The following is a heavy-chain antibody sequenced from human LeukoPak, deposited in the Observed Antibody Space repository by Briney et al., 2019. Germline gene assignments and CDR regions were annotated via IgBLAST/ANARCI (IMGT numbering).Heavy chain of an antibody. V-gene: IGHV3-23*01. Sequence: GGSLRLSCAASGFTFSSYAMSWVRQAPGKGLEWVSAISGSGGSTYYADSVKGRFTISRDNSKNTLYLQMNSLRAEDTAVYYCGKDPNLAMIVVVNYFDYWGQGTLVTVSS. CDR1: GFTFSSYA. J-gene: IGHJ4*02. D-gene: IGHD3-22*01. CDR3: GKDPNLAMIVVVNYFDY. CDR2: ISGSGGST.